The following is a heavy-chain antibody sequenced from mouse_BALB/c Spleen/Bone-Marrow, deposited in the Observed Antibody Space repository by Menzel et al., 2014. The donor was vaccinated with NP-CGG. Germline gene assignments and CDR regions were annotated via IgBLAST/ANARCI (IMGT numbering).Heavy chain of an antibody. Sequence: EVQVVESGGGLVQPGGSLKISCAASGFTFSSYGMSWVRQTPDKRLDLVVTINSNGGSTYYPDSVKGRFTISRDNAKNTRYLQMSSLKSEDTALYYCARDNYYDYDGFAYWGQGTLVTVSA. CDR3: ARDNYYDYDGFAY. CDR1: GFTFSSYG. J-gene: IGHJ3*01. V-gene: IGHV5-6-3*01. CDR2: INSNGGST. D-gene: IGHD2-4*01.